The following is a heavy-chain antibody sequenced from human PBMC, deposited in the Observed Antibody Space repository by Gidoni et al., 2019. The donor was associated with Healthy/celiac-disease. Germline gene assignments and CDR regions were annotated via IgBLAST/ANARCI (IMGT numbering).Heavy chain of an antibody. CDR1: GGTFSSYA. V-gene: IGHV1-69*06. D-gene: IGHD1-26*01. CDR2: IIPIFGTA. Sequence: QVQLVQSGAEVKKPGSSVKVSCKASGGTFSSYAISWVRQAPGQGLEWMGGIIPIFGTANYAQKFQGRVTITADKSTSTAYMELSSLRSEDTAVYYCARSGGELLHPGDYYYMDVWGKGTTVTVSS. J-gene: IGHJ6*03. CDR3: ARSGGELLHPGDYYYMDV.